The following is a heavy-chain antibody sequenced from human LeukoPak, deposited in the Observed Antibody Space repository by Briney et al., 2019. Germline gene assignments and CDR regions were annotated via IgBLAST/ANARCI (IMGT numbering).Heavy chain of an antibody. CDR3: AKDQWFTVVRVPENWFDP. Sequence: GGSLRLSCAASGFTFSSYAMSWVRQAPGKGLEWVSAISGSGGSTYYADSVKGRFTISRDNSKNTLYLQMNSLRAEDTAVYYCAKDQWFTVVRVPENWFDPWGQGTLVTVSS. J-gene: IGHJ5*02. D-gene: IGHD4-23*01. V-gene: IGHV3-23*01. CDR2: ISGSGGST. CDR1: GFTFSSYA.